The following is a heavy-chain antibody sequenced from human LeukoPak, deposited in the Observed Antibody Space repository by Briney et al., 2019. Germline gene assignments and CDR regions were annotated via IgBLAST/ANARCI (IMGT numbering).Heavy chain of an antibody. CDR2: IYSGGST. V-gene: IGHV3-66*01. CDR1: GFTVSSNY. Sequence: PGGSLRLSCAASGFTVSSNYMSWVRQAPGNGLGWVSVIYSGGSTYYADSVKGRFSISRDNSKNTLYLQMNSLRAEDTAVYYCARARSGYDFIIDYWGQGTLVTVSS. J-gene: IGHJ4*02. D-gene: IGHD5-12*01. CDR3: ARARSGYDFIIDY.